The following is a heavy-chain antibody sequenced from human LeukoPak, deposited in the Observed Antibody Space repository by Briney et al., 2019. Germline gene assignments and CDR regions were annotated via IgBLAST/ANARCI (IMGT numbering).Heavy chain of an antibody. CDR3: AKVRGGSGWEDDAFDI. D-gene: IGHD6-19*01. CDR1: GFTFSNYG. V-gene: IGHV3-23*01. J-gene: IGHJ3*02. Sequence: PGGSLRLSCAASGFTFSNYGMSWVRQAPGKGLEWVSTIRGSGGRTYYADSVEGRFTISRDNSKNTLYLQMSSLRAEDAAVYYCAKVRGGSGWEDDAFDIWGQGTMVTVSS. CDR2: IRGSGGRT.